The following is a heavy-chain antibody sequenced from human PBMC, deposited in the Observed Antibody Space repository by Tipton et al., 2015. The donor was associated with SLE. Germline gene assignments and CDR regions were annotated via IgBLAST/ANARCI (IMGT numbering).Heavy chain of an antibody. CDR1: GYTFRSYI. V-gene: IGHV1-18*03. Sequence: QVQLVQSGAEVKKPGASVKVSCKASGYTFRSYIISWVRQAPGQGLEWMGWISGYTGNTNYAQKLQGRVTLTTDTSTGTAYMELRSLRPDDMAVYYCAISIAAPGKNDAFDIWGQGTMVTGSS. CDR2: ISGYTGNT. D-gene: IGHD6-13*01. J-gene: IGHJ3*02. CDR3: AISIAAPGKNDAFDI.